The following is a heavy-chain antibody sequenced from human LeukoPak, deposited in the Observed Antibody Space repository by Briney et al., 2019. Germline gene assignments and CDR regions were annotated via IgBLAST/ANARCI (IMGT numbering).Heavy chain of an antibody. CDR1: GFTISGFW. J-gene: IGHJ4*01. Sequence: GGSLRLSCAASGFTISGFWMHWVRHVPGGGLVWVARMNSAGTTINYADSVKGRFTISRDNVRNTVHLQMNNLSLEDTAVYFCIREVQVRASASLGLWGRGTLVTAS. D-gene: IGHD1-1*01. CDR3: IREVQVRASASLGL. CDR2: MNSAGTTI. V-gene: IGHV3-74*01.